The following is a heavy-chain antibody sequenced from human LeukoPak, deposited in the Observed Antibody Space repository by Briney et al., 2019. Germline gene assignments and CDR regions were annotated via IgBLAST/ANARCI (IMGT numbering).Heavy chain of an antibody. Sequence: ASVKVSCKVSGYTLTESSMHWVRQAPGKGLEWMGGFDLEDGETIYAQKFQGRVTMTEDTSTDTAYMEVNSLRSEDTAVYYCATEVAKVDYWGQGTLVTVSS. J-gene: IGHJ4*02. V-gene: IGHV1-24*01. CDR3: ATEVAKVDY. CDR2: FDLEDGET. CDR1: GYTLTESS. D-gene: IGHD4/OR15-4a*01.